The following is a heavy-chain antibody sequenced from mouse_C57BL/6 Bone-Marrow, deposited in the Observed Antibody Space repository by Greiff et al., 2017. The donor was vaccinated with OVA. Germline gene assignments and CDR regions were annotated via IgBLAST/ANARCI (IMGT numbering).Heavy chain of an antibody. D-gene: IGHD2-3*01. Sequence: VKLMESGPELVKPGASVKISCKASGYAFSSSWMNWVKQRPGKGLEWIGRIYPGDGDTNYNGKFKGKATLTADKSSSTAYMQLSSLTSEDSAVYFCARHEDGYYASYFDYWGQGTTLTGSS. CDR3: ARHEDGYYASYFDY. J-gene: IGHJ2*01. V-gene: IGHV1-82*01. CDR2: IYPGDGDT. CDR1: GYAFSSSW.